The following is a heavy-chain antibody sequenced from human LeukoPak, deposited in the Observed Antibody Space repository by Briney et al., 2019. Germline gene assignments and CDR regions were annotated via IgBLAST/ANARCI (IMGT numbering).Heavy chain of an antibody. J-gene: IGHJ6*03. CDR3: ARGTAYYGSGSYWSLYYCYYMDV. CDR1: GYSISSGYY. Sequence: SETLSLTCTVSGYSISSGYYWGWIRQPPGKGLEWIGSIYHSGSTYYNPSLKSRVTISVDTSKNQFSLKLSSVTAADTAVYYCARGTAYYGSGSYWSLYYCYYMDVWGKGTTVTISS. CDR2: IYHSGST. D-gene: IGHD3-10*01. V-gene: IGHV4-38-2*02.